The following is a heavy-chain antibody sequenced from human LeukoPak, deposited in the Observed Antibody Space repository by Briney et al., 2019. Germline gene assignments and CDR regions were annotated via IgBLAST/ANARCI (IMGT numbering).Heavy chain of an antibody. Sequence: GGSLRLSCAASRFSFSTYVMNWDRQAPGRGLEWVSTISSSGDNTFHADSVRGRFTISRDNSKSTLYLQMNSLRAEDTAVYFCAKRGDHCSGGGCYLDYWGQGSLVTVSS. J-gene: IGHJ4*02. V-gene: IGHV3-23*01. CDR1: RFSFSTYV. CDR3: AKRGDHCSGGGCYLDY. CDR2: ISSSGDNT. D-gene: IGHD6-19*01.